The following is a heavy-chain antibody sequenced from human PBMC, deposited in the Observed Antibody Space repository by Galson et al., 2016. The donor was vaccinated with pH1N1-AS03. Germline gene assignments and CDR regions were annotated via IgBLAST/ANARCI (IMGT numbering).Heavy chain of an antibody. CDR3: VASNPSSDY. CDR2: INGDATTT. D-gene: IGHD2-2*01. CDR1: GFTSNNYD. J-gene: IGHJ4*02. V-gene: IGHV3-74*01. Sequence: SLRLSCAASGFTSNNYDMHWVRQAPGKGLVWLARINGDATTTNYADSVRGRFTISRDFASNTLYLQMNSLRAEDTAVYFCVASNPSSDYWGQGTLVTVSS.